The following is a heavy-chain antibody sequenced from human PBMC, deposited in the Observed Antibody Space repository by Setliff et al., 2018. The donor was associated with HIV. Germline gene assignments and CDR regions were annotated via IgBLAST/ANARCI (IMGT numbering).Heavy chain of an antibody. D-gene: IGHD3-10*01. Sequence: SENLSLTCTVSGGSISSYYWSWIRQSPGKGLEWIGYIYTSGTANYNPSLQSRVTISLDMSRNQVSLGLSSVTAADTAIYYCARLVVTARGIRDAFDVWGQGAMVTVSS. CDR3: ARLVVTARGIRDAFDV. J-gene: IGHJ3*01. V-gene: IGHV4-4*09. CDR2: IYTSGTA. CDR1: GGSISSYY.